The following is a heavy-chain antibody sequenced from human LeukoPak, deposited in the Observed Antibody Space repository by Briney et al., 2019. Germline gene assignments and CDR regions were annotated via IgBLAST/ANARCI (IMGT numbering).Heavy chain of an antibody. CDR3: ASREYSGSYRRKVFDY. V-gene: IGHV4-34*01. CDR2: INHSGST. J-gene: IGHJ4*02. D-gene: IGHD1-26*01. CDR1: GGSFSGYY. Sequence: SETLSLTCAVYGGSFSGYYWSWIRQPPGKGPEWIGEINHSGSTNYNPSLKSRVTISVDTSKNQFSLKLSSVTAADTAVYYCASREYSGSYRRKVFDYWGQGTLVTVSS.